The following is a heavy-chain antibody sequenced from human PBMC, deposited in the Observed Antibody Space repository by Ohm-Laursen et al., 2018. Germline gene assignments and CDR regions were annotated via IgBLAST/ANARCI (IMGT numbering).Heavy chain of an antibody. D-gene: IGHD6-19*01. J-gene: IGHJ4*02. Sequence: PTQTLTLTYTFSGFSLSTSGMCVSWIRQPPGKALEWLARIDWDDDKYYSTSLKTRLTISKDTSKNQVVLTMTNMDPVDTATYYCARIQSSGWYPHDYWGQGTLVTVSS. CDR3: ARIQSSGWYPHDY. CDR1: GFSLSTSGMC. V-gene: IGHV2-70*11. CDR2: IDWDDDK.